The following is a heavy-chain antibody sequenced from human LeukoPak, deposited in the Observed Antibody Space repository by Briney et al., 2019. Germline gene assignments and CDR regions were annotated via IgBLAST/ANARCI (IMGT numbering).Heavy chain of an antibody. Sequence: ASVKVSCKASGYTFTRYYMHWVRQAPGQGLEWMGIINPSGGSTSYAQKLQGRVTMTTDTSTSTAYMELRSLRSDDTAVYYCARTPSTSETAAGSFDYWGQGTLVTVSS. CDR2: INPSGGST. CDR3: ARTPSTSETAAGSFDY. V-gene: IGHV1-46*01. CDR1: GYTFTRYY. D-gene: IGHD6-13*01. J-gene: IGHJ4*02.